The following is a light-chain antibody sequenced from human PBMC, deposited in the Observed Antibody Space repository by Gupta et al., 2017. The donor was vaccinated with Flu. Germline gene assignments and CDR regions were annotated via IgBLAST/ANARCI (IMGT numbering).Light chain of an antibody. J-gene: IGKJ2*01. V-gene: IGKV1-39*01. CDR2: GAS. CDR3: QQSDSPSYT. Sequence: PYSLSASVGDRVTITCRASQNINKYLNWYQQKPGKAPKLLIYGASTLQSGVPSRFIGSGSGTEFTLTISSLQPEDFADYYCQQSDSPSYTFGQWTKLEIK. CDR1: QNINKY.